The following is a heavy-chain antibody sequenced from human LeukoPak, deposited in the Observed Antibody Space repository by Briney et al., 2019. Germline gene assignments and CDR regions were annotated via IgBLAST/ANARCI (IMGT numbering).Heavy chain of an antibody. CDR3: ARGYCSGGSCLGFYYYYMDV. J-gene: IGHJ6*03. CDR2: INPNSGGT. V-gene: IGHV1-2*02. CDR1: GYTFTGYY. D-gene: IGHD2-15*01. Sequence: GASVKVSCKASGYTFTGYYMHWVRQAPGQGLEWMGWINPNSGGTTYAQKFQGRVTMTRDTSISTAYMEPSRLRSDDTAVYYCARGYCSGGSCLGFYYYYMDVWGKGTTVTVSS.